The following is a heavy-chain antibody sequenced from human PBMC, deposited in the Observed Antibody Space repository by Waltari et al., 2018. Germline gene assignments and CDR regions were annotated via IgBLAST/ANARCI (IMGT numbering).Heavy chain of an antibody. V-gene: IGHV3-30-3*01. D-gene: IGHD2-15*01. J-gene: IGHJ4*02. CDR3: ARVGGSGGSVWPHFDY. Sequence: QVQLVESGGGVVQPGRSLRLSCAASGFTFSSYAMHWVRQAPGKGLEWGAVMSYDGCKKYYADSGKGQFTTSRDNPTNPLCLQMNSLRAEDTAVYYCARVGGSGGSVWPHFDYWGQGTLVSVSS. CDR1: GFTFSSYA. CDR2: MSYDGCKK.